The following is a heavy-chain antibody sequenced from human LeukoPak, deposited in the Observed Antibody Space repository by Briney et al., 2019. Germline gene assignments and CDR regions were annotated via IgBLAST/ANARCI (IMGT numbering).Heavy chain of an antibody. CDR3: AKRADTGTSSSGWYDY. CDR2: ISGSGLST. Sequence: GGSLRLSCAASGFTFSSYAMSWVRQAPGKGLEWVSAISGSGLSTYYAESVRGRFTTSRDNSKNTLYLQMNSLRAEGTAVYYCAKRADTGTSSSGWYDYWGQGTQVTVSS. V-gene: IGHV3-23*01. CDR1: GFTFSSYA. D-gene: IGHD6-19*01. J-gene: IGHJ4*02.